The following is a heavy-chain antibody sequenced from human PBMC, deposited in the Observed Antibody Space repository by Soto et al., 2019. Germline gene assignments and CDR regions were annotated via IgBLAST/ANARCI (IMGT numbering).Heavy chain of an antibody. CDR1: GYRFSSSA. J-gene: IGHJ4*02. CDR3: AAVKRWLQSGDNFDY. V-gene: IGHV1-58*01. CDR2: IVVGSGNT. D-gene: IGHD5-12*01. Sequence: SVKVSCKASGYRFSSSAVQWVRQARGQRLEWIGWIVVGSGNTNYAQKFQERVTITRDMSTSTAYMELSSLRSEDTAVYYCAAVKRWLQSGDNFDYWGQGTLVTVSS.